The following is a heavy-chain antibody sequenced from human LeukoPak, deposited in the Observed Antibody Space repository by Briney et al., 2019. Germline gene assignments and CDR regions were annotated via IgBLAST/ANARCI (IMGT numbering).Heavy chain of an antibody. CDR1: GFTFSSYA. D-gene: IGHD3-10*01. CDR2: ISDSGGNT. CDR3: ANARGG. J-gene: IGHJ4*02. Sequence: GGSLRLSCAASGFTFSSYAMHWVRQAPGKGLEWVSAISDSGGNTYYADSMKGRFTISRDNSKNTLYLQMNSLRADDTAIYYCANARGGWGQGTLVTVSS. V-gene: IGHV3-23*01.